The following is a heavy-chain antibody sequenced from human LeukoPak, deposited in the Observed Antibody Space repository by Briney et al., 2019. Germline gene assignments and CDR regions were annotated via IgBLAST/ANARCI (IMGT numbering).Heavy chain of an antibody. V-gene: IGHV4-59*11. CDR1: GDSINSHY. CDR3: ARTGDYSRSTGGWFDP. Sequence: PSETLSLTCTVFGDSINSHYWSWVRQAPGKGLEWIGYIFYSGNTNYSPSLKSRVTISRDTSKKQFSLRLTSVTTADTAVYFCARTGDYSRSTGGWFDPWGQGTLVTVSS. CDR2: IFYSGNT. J-gene: IGHJ5*02. D-gene: IGHD4-11*01.